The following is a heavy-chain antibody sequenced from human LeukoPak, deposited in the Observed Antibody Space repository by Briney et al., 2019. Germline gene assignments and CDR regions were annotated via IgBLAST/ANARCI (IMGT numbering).Heavy chain of an antibody. CDR2: INPNSGGT. CDR1: GYTFTGYY. V-gene: IGHV1-2*02. CDR3: ARGAAAGIMFDY. D-gene: IGHD6-13*01. Sequence: GASVKVSCKASGYTFTGYYMHWGRQAPGQGHEWMGWINPNSGGTNYAQKFQGRVTMTRDTSISTAYMELSRLRSDDTAVYYCARGAAAGIMFDYWGQGTLVTVSS. J-gene: IGHJ4*02.